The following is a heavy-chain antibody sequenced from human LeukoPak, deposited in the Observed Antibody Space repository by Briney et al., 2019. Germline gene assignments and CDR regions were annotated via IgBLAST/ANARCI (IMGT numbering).Heavy chain of an antibody. V-gene: IGHV3-23*01. J-gene: IGHJ4*02. CDR2: FSGSGVST. D-gene: IGHD3-10*01. CDR3: ARPYYVSGSYYY. CDR1: GFTLRNYA. Sequence: GGSLRLSCAASGFTLRNYAMSWVRQAPGKGLEWVSAFSGSGVSTHYADSVKGRFTISRDNSKNTLYLQINSLTAEDTAVYYCARPYYVSGSYYYWGQGTLVTVSS.